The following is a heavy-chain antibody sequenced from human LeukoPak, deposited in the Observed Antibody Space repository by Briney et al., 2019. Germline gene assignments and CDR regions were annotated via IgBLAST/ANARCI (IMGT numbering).Heavy chain of an antibody. CDR1: GYTFTNYG. Sequence: GASVTVSCKASGYTFTNYGISWVRQAPGQGLEWMGWISAYTGNTNYAQNLQGRVTMTTDTSTSTAYMELRILRSDDTAVYYCARSGVGYFYDTTGYYPLDYWGQGTLVTVSS. J-gene: IGHJ4*02. CDR2: ISAYTGNT. D-gene: IGHD3-22*01. CDR3: ARSGVGYFYDTTGYYPLDY. V-gene: IGHV1-18*01.